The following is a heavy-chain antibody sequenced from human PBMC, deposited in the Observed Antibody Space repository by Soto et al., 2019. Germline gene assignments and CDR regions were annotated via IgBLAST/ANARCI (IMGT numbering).Heavy chain of an antibody. Sequence: PVGSLRLSCAASGFTFSSYAMSWVRQAPGKGLEWVSAISGSGGSTYYADSVKGRFTISRDNSKNTLYLQMNSLRAEDTAVYYCAKDYSLRWYRGYFDYWGQGTLVTVSS. CDR2: ISGSGGST. J-gene: IGHJ4*02. D-gene: IGHD4-17*01. CDR1: GFTFSSYA. CDR3: AKDYSLRWYRGYFDY. V-gene: IGHV3-23*01.